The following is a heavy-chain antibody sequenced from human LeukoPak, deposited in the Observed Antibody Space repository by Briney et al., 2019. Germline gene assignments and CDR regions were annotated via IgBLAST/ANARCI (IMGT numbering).Heavy chain of an antibody. CDR2: IKQDGSEK. J-gene: IGHJ4*02. CDR1: GFTFSSYW. V-gene: IGHV3-7*01. Sequence: TGGSLRLSCAASGFTFSSYWMSWVRQAPGKGLEWVANIKQDGSEKYYVDSVKGRFTISRDNAKNSLYLQMNSLRAEDTAVYCCARTPRFCGSCFFFDYWGQGTLVTVSS. D-gene: IGHD2-15*01. CDR3: ARTPRFCGSCFFFDY.